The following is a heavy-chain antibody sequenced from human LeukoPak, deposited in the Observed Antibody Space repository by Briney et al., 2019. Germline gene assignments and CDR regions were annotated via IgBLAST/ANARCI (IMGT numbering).Heavy chain of an antibody. D-gene: IGHD2-15*01. J-gene: IGHJ6*03. CDR1: GGSISSSSYY. CDR3: ARSVEGYCSGGSCYYYYYYMDV. V-gene: IGHV4-39*07. CDR2: IHYSGTT. Sequence: KTSETLSLTCTVSGGSISSSSYYWGWIRQPPGKGLEWIGSIHYSGTTYYNASLKSRVTISVDTSKNQFSLKLSSVTAADTAVYYCARSVEGYCSGGSCYYYYYYMDVWGKGTTVTVSS.